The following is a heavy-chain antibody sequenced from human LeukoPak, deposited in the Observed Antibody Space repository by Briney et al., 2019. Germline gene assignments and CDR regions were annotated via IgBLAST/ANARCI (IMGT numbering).Heavy chain of an antibody. CDR2: IKFDGSDK. Sequence: GGSLRLSCAASGFTFSNYWMSWVRQAPGKGLEWVANIKFDGSDKFYVDSVKGRFTISRDNAKNLLYLQMNSLRAEDTAVYFCARHGSGSPLDYWGQGTLVTVSS. D-gene: IGHD3-10*01. CDR3: ARHGSGSPLDY. CDR1: GFTFSNYW. J-gene: IGHJ4*02. V-gene: IGHV3-7*01.